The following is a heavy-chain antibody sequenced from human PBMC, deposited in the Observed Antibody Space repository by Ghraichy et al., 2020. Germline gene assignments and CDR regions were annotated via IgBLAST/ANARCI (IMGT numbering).Heavy chain of an antibody. V-gene: IGHV4-39*01. CDR1: AASVSSSSYH. D-gene: IGHD1-26*01. CDR2: IYYSGTT. Sequence: SETLSLTCTVSAASVSSSSYHWGWIRQPPGKGLEWIGSIYYSGTTYYNLSLKSRVTISVDTSKNQFSLKLSSVTAADTAVYYCARQWETLYYYYGIDVWGQGTTVIVSS. J-gene: IGHJ6*02. CDR3: ARQWETLYYYYGIDV.